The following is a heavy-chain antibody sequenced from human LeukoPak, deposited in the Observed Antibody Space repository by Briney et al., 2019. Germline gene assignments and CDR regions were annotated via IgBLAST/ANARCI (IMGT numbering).Heavy chain of an antibody. CDR3: AIYSGSYFSNFDY. J-gene: IGHJ4*02. D-gene: IGHD1-26*01. CDR2: FDPEDGET. CDR1: GYTLTELS. Sequence: GASVKVSCKVSGYTLTELSMHWVRQAPGKGLEWMGGFDPEDGETICAQKFQGRVTMTEDTSTDTAYMELSSLRSEDTAVYYCAIYSGSYFSNFDYWGQGTLVTVSS. V-gene: IGHV1-24*01.